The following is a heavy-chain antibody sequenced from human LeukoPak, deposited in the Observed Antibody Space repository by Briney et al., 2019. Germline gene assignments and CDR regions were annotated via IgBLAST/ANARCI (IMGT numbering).Heavy chain of an antibody. CDR1: AGSVSSTTSY. J-gene: IGHJ4*02. Sequence: SQTLSLTCTVSAGSVSSTTSYCSWIRQPPGKGLEWIASINYSGSTYYNPSLKSRVTISVDTSENQFSLKLSSVTAADTAVYYCARYVVYGSGKYYFDYWGQGTLVTVSS. V-gene: IGHV4-39*01. CDR2: INYSGST. CDR3: ARYVVYGSGKYYFDY. D-gene: IGHD3-10*01.